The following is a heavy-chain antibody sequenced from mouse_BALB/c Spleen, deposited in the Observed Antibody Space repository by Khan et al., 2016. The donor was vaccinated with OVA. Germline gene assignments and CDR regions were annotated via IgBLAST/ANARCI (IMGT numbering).Heavy chain of an antibody. CDR2: IRNKADGYTT. CDR1: GFTLTDYY. J-gene: IGHJ2*01. CDR3: ARDQVGSYFDY. D-gene: IGHD4-1*02. V-gene: IGHV7-3*02. Sequence: EVELVESGGGLVQSGGSLRLTCATSGFTLTDYYMTWVRQPPGKALERLGFIRNKADGYTTEYSASVKGRFAMSRDNSQSILYLHMTTLRTEDSATYYCARDQVGSYFDYWGQGTTLTVSS.